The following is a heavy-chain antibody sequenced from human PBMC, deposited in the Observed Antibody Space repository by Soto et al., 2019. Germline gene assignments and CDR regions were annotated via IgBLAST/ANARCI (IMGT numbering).Heavy chain of an antibody. J-gene: IGHJ4*02. CDR2: IDSSDTTI. D-gene: IGHD2-8*02. V-gene: IGHV3-11*01. Sequence: QVQLVESGGGLVKPGGSLRLFCAASGFTFTDYYMSWIRQAPGKGLEWVSYIDSSDTTIYYADSVRGRFTVARDNAKNSLYLQMNSLRADDTAVYYCARHRKLVPGEDSWGQGTLVTVAS. CDR1: GFTFTDYY. CDR3: ARHRKLVPGEDS.